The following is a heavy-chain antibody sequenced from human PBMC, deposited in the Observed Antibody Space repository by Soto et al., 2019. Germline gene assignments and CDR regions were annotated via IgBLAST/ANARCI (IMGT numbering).Heavy chain of an antibody. CDR1: GFTFSSYG. V-gene: IGHV3-33*01. Sequence: GGSLRLSCAASGFTFSSYGMHWVRQAPGKGLEWVAVIWYDGSNKYYADSVKGRLTISRDNSKNTLYLQMNSLRAEDTAVYYCARVRALTYYDYIWGSSLDYWGQGTLVTVSS. J-gene: IGHJ4*02. CDR3: ARVRALTYYDYIWGSSLDY. D-gene: IGHD3-16*01. CDR2: IWYDGSNK.